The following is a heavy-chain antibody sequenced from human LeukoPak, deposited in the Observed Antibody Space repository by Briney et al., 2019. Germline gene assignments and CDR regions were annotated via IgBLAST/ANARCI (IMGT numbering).Heavy chain of an antibody. CDR1: GFSFSKYW. CDR2: IKEDGTYT. V-gene: IGHV3-74*01. D-gene: IGHD3-9*01. Sequence: AGGSLRLSCAASGFSFSKYWMHWVRHTPGEGLVWVARIKEDGTYTSYADSVKGRFTISRDNARNTVFLQMNSLRAEDTAVYYCARDFDMGITPGDDFDFWGQGTLVTVSS. CDR3: ARDFDMGITPGDDFDF. J-gene: IGHJ4*02.